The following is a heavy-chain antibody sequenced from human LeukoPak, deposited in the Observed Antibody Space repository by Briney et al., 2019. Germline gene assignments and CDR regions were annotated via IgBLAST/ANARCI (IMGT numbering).Heavy chain of an antibody. D-gene: IGHD3-3*01. CDR1: GYTFTGYY. CDR2: INPNSGGT. V-gene: IGHV1-2*02. Sequence: ASVKVSCKASGYTFTGYYMHWVRQAPGQGLEWMGWINPNSGGTNYAQKFQGRVTMTRDTSISTAYTELSRLRSDDTAVYYCASRYDFWSGTLNYMDVWGKGTTVTVSS. CDR3: ASRYDFWSGTLNYMDV. J-gene: IGHJ6*03.